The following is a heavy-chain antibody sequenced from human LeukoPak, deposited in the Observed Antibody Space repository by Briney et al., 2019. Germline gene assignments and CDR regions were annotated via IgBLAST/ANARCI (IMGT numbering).Heavy chain of an antibody. CDR3: ARGRAGITIFGVPTQPIDY. Sequence: SETLSLTCTVSGGSISSYYWSWIRQPPGKGLEWIGYIYYSGSTNYNPSLKSRVTISVDTSKNQFSLKLSFVTAAGTAVYYCARGRAGITIFGVPTQPIDYWGQGTLVTVSS. D-gene: IGHD3-3*01. V-gene: IGHV4-59*01. J-gene: IGHJ4*02. CDR1: GGSISSYY. CDR2: IYYSGST.